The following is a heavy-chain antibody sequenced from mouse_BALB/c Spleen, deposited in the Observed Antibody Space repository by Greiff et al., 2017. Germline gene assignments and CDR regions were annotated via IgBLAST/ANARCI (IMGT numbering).Heavy chain of an antibody. V-gene: IGHV3-6*02. J-gene: IGHJ3*01. D-gene: IGHD4-1*01. Sequence: EVQLQESGPGLVKPSQSLSLTCSVTGYSITSGYYWNWIRQFPGNKLEWMGYISYDGSNNYNPSLKNRISITRDTSKNQFFLKLNSVTTEDTATYYCAIEGGTGAWFAYWGQGTLVTVSA. CDR3: AIEGGTGAWFAY. CDR2: ISYDGSN. CDR1: GYSITSGYY.